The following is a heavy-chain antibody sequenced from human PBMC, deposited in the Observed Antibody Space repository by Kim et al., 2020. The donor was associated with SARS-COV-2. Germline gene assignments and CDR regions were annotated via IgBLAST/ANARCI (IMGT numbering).Heavy chain of an antibody. J-gene: IGHJ3*02. CDR2: IRSKTNYYAT. Sequence: GGSLRLSCAASGVSFSDSAIHWVRQASGKGLEWVGRIRSKTNYYATVYAASVEGRFTISRDDSKNTAYLLMNSLKTEDTAIYFCARGPPYSGSYWEAFDIWGQGTMVTVSS. V-gene: IGHV3-73*01. D-gene: IGHD1-26*01. CDR3: ARGPPYSGSYWEAFDI. CDR1: GVSFSDSA.